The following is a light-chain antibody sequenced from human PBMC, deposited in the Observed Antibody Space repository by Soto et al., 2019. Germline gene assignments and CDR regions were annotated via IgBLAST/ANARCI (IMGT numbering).Light chain of an antibody. CDR1: IDDVGGYDF. J-gene: IGLJ3*02. Sequence: QSALTQPASVSGSPGQSITISCTGSIDDVGGYDFVSWYQQHPGKVPKLIIYDVNNRPSGVSDRFSGSKSGYTATLTISGLQADDEADYYCCSYTTYTTVVFGGGTKLTVL. CDR2: DVN. V-gene: IGLV2-14*01. CDR3: CSYTTYTTVV.